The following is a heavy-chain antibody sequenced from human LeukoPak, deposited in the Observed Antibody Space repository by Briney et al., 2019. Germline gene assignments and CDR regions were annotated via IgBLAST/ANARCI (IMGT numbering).Heavy chain of an antibody. CDR2: ISWNSGSI. CDR1: GFTFYDYA. D-gene: IGHD2-21*02. Sequence: GRSLRLSCAASGFTFYDYAMHWVRQAPGKGLEWVSGISWNSGSIRYADSVKGRFTISRDNAKNSLYLQMNSLRAEDTALYYCATLIVVVTDDAFDIWGQGTMVTVSS. V-gene: IGHV3-9*01. CDR3: ATLIVVVTDDAFDI. J-gene: IGHJ3*02.